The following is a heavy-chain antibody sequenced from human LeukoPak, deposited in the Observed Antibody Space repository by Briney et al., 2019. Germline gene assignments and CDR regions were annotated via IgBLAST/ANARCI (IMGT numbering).Heavy chain of an antibody. CDR1: GFTFSSYS. CDR2: ISGSGGST. D-gene: IGHD3-3*01. J-gene: IGHJ5*02. Sequence: GGSLRLSCAASGFTFSSYSMNWVRQAPGKGLEWVSAISGSGGSTYYADSVKGRFTISRDNSKNTLYLQMNSLRAEDTAVYYCAKVHSTYYDFWSGYPDPGWFDPWGQGTLVTVSS. CDR3: AKVHSTYYDFWSGYPDPGWFDP. V-gene: IGHV3-23*01.